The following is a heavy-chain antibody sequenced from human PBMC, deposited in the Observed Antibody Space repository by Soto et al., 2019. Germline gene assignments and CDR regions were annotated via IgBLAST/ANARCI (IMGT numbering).Heavy chain of an antibody. CDR1: GGSISSYY. V-gene: IGHV4-59*01. J-gene: IGHJ4*02. Sequence: SETLSLTCTVSGGSISSYYWSWIRQPPGKGLEWIGYIYYSGSTNYNPSLKSRVTISVDTSKNQFSLKLSSVTAADTAVYYCARVAPLYYDFWSGPLDYWGQGTLVTVSS. D-gene: IGHD3-3*01. CDR3: ARVAPLYYDFWSGPLDY. CDR2: IYYSGST.